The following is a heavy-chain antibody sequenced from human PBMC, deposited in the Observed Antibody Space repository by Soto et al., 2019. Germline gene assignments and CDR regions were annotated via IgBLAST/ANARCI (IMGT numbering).Heavy chain of an antibody. CDR3: ARSGYYDSSGYYCG. CDR1: GYTFTSYD. V-gene: IGHV1-8*01. Sequence: QVQLVQSGAEVKKPGASVKVSCKASGYTFTSYDINWVRQATGQGLEWMGWMNPNCGNTCYAQKFQCRVTMTNNTSISTAYMELSSLRSEDTAVYYCARSGYYDSSGYYCGWGQGNMVTVCS. J-gene: IGHJ4*02. CDR2: MNPNCGNT. D-gene: IGHD3-22*01.